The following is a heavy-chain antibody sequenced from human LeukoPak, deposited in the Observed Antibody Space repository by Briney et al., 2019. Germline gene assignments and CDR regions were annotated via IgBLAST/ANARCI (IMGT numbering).Heavy chain of an antibody. CDR3: AKDSETIFGVAVQYFDY. D-gene: IGHD3-3*01. CDR1: GFTFSSYA. V-gene: IGHV3-23*01. CDR2: ISGSGGST. Sequence: GGSLRLSCAASGFTFSSYAMHWVRQAPGKGLEWVSAISGSGGSTYYADSVKGRFTISRDNSKNTLYLQMNSLRAEDTAVYYCAKDSETIFGVAVQYFDYWGQGTLVTVSS. J-gene: IGHJ4*02.